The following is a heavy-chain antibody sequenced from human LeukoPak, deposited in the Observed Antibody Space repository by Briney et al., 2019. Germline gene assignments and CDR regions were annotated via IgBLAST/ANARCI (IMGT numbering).Heavy chain of an antibody. Sequence: TGGSLRLSCAASGFTFDDYGMSWVRQAPRKGLEWVSGINWNGGGTGYADSVKGRFTISRDNAKNSLYLQMNSLRAEATALYYCARAKPSTGSGAFDIWGQGTMVTVSS. D-gene: IGHD1-26*01. J-gene: IGHJ3*02. CDR1: GFTFDDYG. V-gene: IGHV3-20*04. CDR2: INWNGGGT. CDR3: ARAKPSTGSGAFDI.